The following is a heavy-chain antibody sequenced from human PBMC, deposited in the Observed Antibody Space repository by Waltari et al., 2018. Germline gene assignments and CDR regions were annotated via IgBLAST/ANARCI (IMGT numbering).Heavy chain of an antibody. D-gene: IGHD1-26*01. J-gene: IGHJ4*02. CDR2: IYSGGST. Sequence: EVQLLESGGGLVQPGGSLRLSCAASGFTFSSYAMSWVRQAPGKGLEWVSVIYSGGSTYYADAVKGRFTISRDNSKNTLYLQMNSLRAEDTAVYYCAKGFFSGSYHVDYFDYWGQGTLVTVSS. CDR1: GFTFSSYA. CDR3: AKGFFSGSYHVDYFDY. V-gene: IGHV3-23*03.